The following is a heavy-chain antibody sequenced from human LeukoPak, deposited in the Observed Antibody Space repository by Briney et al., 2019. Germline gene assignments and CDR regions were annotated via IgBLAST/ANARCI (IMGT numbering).Heavy chain of an antibody. CDR1: GYTFTSYS. V-gene: IGHV1-46*01. Sequence: GASVKVSCKASGYTFTSYSISWVRQAPGQGLEWMGIINPSGDSTSYAQKFQGRVTMTRDTSTSTVYMELSSLRSEDTAVYYCASAFSTRGWFGYWGQGTLVTVSS. CDR2: INPSGDST. CDR3: ASAFSTRGWFGY. J-gene: IGHJ5*01.